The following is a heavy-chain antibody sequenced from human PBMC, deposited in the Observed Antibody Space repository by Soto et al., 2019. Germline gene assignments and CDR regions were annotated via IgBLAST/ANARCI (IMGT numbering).Heavy chain of an antibody. V-gene: IGHV4-39*01. D-gene: IGHD6-6*01. CDR2: IYYSGST. CDR3: ARLQEYRSSSGYYYYYYGMDV. Sequence: SETLSLTCTVSGGSISSSSYYWGWIRQPPGKGQEWIGSIYYSGSTYYNPSLKSRVTISVDTSKNQFSLKLSSVTAADTAVYYCARLQEYRSSSGYYYYYYGMDVWGQGTTVTVSS. CDR1: GGSISSSSYY. J-gene: IGHJ6*02.